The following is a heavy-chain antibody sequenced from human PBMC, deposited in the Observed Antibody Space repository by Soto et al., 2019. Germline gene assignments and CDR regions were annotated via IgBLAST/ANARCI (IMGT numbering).Heavy chain of an antibody. Sequence: EVQLVESGGGLVKPGGSLRLSCAASGFTFSNAWMNWVRQAPGKGLEWVGRIKSKTDGGTADYGAPVKGRFTMSRDDSENTLYLQMNSLKTEDTAIYYCATGVKYSSGWKGAFEIWGQGTMVTVSP. D-gene: IGHD6-25*01. CDR1: GFTFSNAW. J-gene: IGHJ3*02. CDR2: IKSKTDGGTA. CDR3: ATGVKYSSGWKGAFEI. V-gene: IGHV3-15*07.